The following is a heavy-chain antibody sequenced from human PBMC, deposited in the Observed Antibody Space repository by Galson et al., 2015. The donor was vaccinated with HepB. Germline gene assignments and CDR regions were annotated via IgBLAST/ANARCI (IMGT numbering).Heavy chain of an antibody. Sequence: SVKVSCKVSGYTLTELSMHWVRQAPGKGLEWMGGFDPEDGETIYAQKFQGRVTMTEDTSTDTAYMELSSLRSEDTAVYYCATDLAAAGTGGPFGGPWGQGTLVTVSS. J-gene: IGHJ4*02. CDR1: GYTLTELS. V-gene: IGHV1-24*01. CDR3: ATDLAAAGTGGPFGGP. D-gene: IGHD6-13*01. CDR2: FDPEDGET.